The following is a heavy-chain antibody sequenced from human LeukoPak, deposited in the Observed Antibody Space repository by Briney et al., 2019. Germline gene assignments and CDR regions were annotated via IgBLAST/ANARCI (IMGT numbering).Heavy chain of an antibody. D-gene: IGHD5-12*01. J-gene: IGHJ4*02. CDR2: IYYSGTT. CDR3: VRQNLLVATSNPTFDY. V-gene: IGHV4-39*01. CDR1: GGSISSSTYY. Sequence: PSETLSLTCTFSGGSISSSTYYWGWIRQPPGKGLEWIGSIYYSGTTYYNPSLKSRVTISVDTSKNQFSLKVSSVTAADTAVYYCVRQNLLVATSNPTFDYWGQGTLVTVSS.